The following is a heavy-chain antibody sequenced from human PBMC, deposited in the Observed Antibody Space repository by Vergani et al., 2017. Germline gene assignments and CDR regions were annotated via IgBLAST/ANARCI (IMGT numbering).Heavy chain of an antibody. V-gene: IGHV3-33*01. CDR2: IWYDGSNK. D-gene: IGHD3-3*01. CDR3: ARGLHRNDFWSGYMNDY. J-gene: IGHJ4*02. CDR1: GFTFSSYG. Sequence: VQLVESGGGVVQPGRSLRLSCAASGFTFSSYGMHWVRQAPGKGLEWVAVIWYDGSNKYYADSVKGRFTISRDNSKNTLYLQMKSLRAEDTAVYYCARGLHRNDFWSGYMNDYWGQGTLVTVSS.